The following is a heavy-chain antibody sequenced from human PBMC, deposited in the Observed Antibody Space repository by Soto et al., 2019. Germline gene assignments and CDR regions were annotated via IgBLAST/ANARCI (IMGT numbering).Heavy chain of an antibody. Sequence: GGSLRLSCAASGFTFSSFWMSWARRAPGKGLEWVANIKQDGSDKNYVGSVKGRFTISRDNAKNSLYLQMNSLRVEDTAMYYCVRDVSGKLGHDSWGQGTLVTVSS. V-gene: IGHV3-7*01. D-gene: IGHD3-10*01. J-gene: IGHJ4*02. CDR1: GFTFSSFW. CDR3: VRDVSGKLGHDS. CDR2: IKQDGSDK.